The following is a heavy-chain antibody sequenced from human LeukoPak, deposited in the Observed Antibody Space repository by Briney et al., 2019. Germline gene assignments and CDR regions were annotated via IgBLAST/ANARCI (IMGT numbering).Heavy chain of an antibody. CDR1: GYSISSGYY. CDR3: ARRNLNKQWLLMYNWFDP. J-gene: IGHJ5*02. D-gene: IGHD6-19*01. V-gene: IGHV4-38-2*02. Sequence: SETLSLTCTVSGYSISSGYYWGWIRQPPGKGLEWIGSIYHSGSTYYNPSLKSRVTISVDTSKNQFSLKLSSVTAADTAVYYCARRNLNKQWLLMYNWFDPWGQGTLVTVSS. CDR2: IYHSGST.